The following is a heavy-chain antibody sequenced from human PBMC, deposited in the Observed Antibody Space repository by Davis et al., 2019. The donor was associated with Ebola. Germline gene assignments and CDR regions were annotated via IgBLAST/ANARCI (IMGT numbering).Heavy chain of an antibody. D-gene: IGHD3-16*01. J-gene: IGHJ4*02. CDR1: GVSISRHY. Sequence: PSETLSLTCTVSGVSISRHYWSWIRQPPGKRLEWIGSIYYTGSAYYNSSLASRATISVDTSKNQFSLKLRSVTAADTAMYYCAERGGSVWGQGTLVTVSS. CDR3: AERGGSV. CDR2: IYYTGSA. V-gene: IGHV4-59*03.